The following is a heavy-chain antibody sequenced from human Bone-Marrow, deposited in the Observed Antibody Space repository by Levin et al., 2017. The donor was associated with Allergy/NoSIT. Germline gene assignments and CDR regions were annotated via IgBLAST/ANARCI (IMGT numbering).Heavy chain of an antibody. Sequence: PGGSLRLSCAASGFIFSDYAMTWVRQAPGKGLEWVSFLSGSADGSTYYADSVKGRFTISRDNSKNTLYLQMNSLRVEDTAIYYCAKVPSYYIWGSLNWLDPWGQGTLVTVSS. CDR1: GFIFSDYA. CDR2: LSGSADGST. CDR3: AKVPSYYIWGSLNWLDP. J-gene: IGHJ5*01. D-gene: IGHD3-16*01. V-gene: IGHV3-23*01.